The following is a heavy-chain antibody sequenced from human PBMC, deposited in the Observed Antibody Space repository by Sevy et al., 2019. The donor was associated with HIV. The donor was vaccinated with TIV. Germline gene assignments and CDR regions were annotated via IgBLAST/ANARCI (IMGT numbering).Heavy chain of an antibody. CDR1: GFTFSKYS. J-gene: IGHJ4*02. Sequence: RGCLRLSCAASGFTFSKYSMSWVRQPPGKGLEWVSTLSFGCGEINYADSVKGRFTVPRVNSKSSVYLQMNNLRPEDTAVYYCAREGCTKPHDYWGQGTLVTVSS. CDR2: LSFGCGEI. D-gene: IGHD2-8*01. CDR3: AREGCTKPHDY. V-gene: IGHV3-23*01.